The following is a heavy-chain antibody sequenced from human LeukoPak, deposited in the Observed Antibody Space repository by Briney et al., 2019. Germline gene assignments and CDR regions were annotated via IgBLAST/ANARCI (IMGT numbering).Heavy chain of an antibody. CDR3: AAQWLVSG. V-gene: IGHV3-23*01. CDR2: ISGSGGTT. J-gene: IGHJ4*02. D-gene: IGHD6-19*01. CDR1: GFTFNIYA. Sequence: PGGSLRLSCAAPGFTFNIYAMNWVRQAPGKGLEWVSGISGSGGTTYYADSVKGRFTISRDNSKNTLYLQMNSLTADDTAVYYCAAQWLVSGGGQGTLVTVSS.